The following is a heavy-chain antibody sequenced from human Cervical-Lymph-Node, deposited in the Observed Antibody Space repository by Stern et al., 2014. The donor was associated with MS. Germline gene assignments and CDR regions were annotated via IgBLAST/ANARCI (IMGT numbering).Heavy chain of an antibody. V-gene: IGHV1-69*01. CDR2: TVTIFDKA. CDR1: GATFSTNA. CDR3: AREHHGGNFES. Sequence: QVQLGESGAEVRQPGSSVKVSCKASGATFSTNAISWVRQAPGQGLEWMGGTVTIFDKANYAQTFRGRVTISADESTSTAYLELSSLRSDDTAVYYCAREHHGGNFESWGQGTLVIVSS. J-gene: IGHJ4*02. D-gene: IGHD4-23*01.